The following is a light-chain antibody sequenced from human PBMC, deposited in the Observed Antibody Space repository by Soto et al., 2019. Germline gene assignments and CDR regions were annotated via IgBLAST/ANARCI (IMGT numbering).Light chain of an antibody. CDR1: QSVRSN. V-gene: IGKV3-15*01. J-gene: IGKJ1*01. Sequence: EILMTQSPATLSASPGERATLSCRASQSVRSNLAWYQQKPGQAPRLLIYGASTRATGIPARFSGSGSGTEFTLSIGSLQSEDFEVYYCQQYNDWPPTFGQGTKVDIK. CDR3: QQYNDWPPT. CDR2: GAS.